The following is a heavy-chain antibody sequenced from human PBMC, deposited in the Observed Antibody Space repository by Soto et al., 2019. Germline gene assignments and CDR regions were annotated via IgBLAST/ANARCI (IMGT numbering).Heavy chain of an antibody. CDR3: AKNSAATIRVGDDY. CDR1: GFTFSSYP. D-gene: IGHD5-12*01. V-gene: IGHV3-23*01. CDR2: IVASGGIT. Sequence: EVQLLESGGGLAQPGGSLRLSCAASGFTFSSYPMSWVHQAPGQGLEWVSGIVASGGITYYADSVKGRFTISRDNSKNTLYLHMNSLRAEDTAVYYCAKNSAATIRVGDDYWGQGTLVTVSS. J-gene: IGHJ4*02.